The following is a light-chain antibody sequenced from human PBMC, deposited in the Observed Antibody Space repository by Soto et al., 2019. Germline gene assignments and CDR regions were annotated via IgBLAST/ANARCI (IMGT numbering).Light chain of an antibody. CDR2: ANN. V-gene: IGLV1-40*01. CDR3: QSYDSSLNSRV. CDR1: SSNVGAGYD. J-gene: IGLJ2*01. Sequence: QSVLTQPPSVSGAPGQRVTMSCTGSSSNVGAGYDVHWYQHLPGTAPKLLIYANNNRPSGVPDRFSGSKSGTSASLAISGLQAEDEADYYCQSYDSSLNSRVLGGGTKLTVL.